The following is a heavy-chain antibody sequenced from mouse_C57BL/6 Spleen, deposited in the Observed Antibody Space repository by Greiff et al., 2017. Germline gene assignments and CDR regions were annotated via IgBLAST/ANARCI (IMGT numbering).Heavy chain of an antibody. V-gene: IGHV1-52*01. CDR1: GYTFTSYW. CDR3: ARDYYSNPYWYFDV. D-gene: IGHD2-5*01. J-gene: IGHJ1*03. Sequence: QVQLQQPGAELVRPGSSVKLSCKASGYTFTSYWMHWVKQRPIQGLEWIGNIDPSDSETHYNQKFKDKATLTVDKSSSTAYMQLSSLTSEDSAVYDWARDYYSNPYWYFDVWGTGTTVTVSS. CDR2: IDPSDSET.